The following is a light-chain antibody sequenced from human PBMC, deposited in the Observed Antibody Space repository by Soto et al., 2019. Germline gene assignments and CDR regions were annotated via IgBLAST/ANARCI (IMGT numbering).Light chain of an antibody. CDR3: QKYNSAPPWT. J-gene: IGKJ1*01. CDR2: AAS. CDR1: QGISTY. V-gene: IGKV1-27*01. Sequence: DIQMTQSPSSLSASVGDRVTITCRASQGISTYLAWYQQKPGKVPKLLIYAASTLQSGVPSRFSGSGSGTDFTLTISSLQPEDVATDYCQKYNSAPPWTFGQGTKVEIK.